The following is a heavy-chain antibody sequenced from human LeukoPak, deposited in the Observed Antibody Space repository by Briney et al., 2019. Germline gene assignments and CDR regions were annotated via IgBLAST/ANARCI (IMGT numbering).Heavy chain of an antibody. CDR3: AKGTYYDILTGYSFDY. CDR1: GFTFSSYA. J-gene: IGHJ4*02. CDR2: ISGSGGST. Sequence: GGSLRLSCAASGFTFSSYAMSWVRQAPGKGLEWVSAISGSGGSTYYADSVKGRFTISRDNSKNTLYLPMNSLRAEDTAVYYCAKGTYYDILTGYSFDYWGQGTLVTVSS. D-gene: IGHD3-9*01. V-gene: IGHV3-23*01.